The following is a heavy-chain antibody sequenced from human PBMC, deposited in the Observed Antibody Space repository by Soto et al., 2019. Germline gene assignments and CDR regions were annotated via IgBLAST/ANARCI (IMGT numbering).Heavy chain of an antibody. CDR3: ARAPLVYDSSGYYPFDY. CDR2: IYYSGST. Sequence: PSETLSLTCTVSGGSISRGDYYWSWIRQPPGKGLEWIGYIYYSGSTYYNPSLKSRVTISVDTSKNQFSLKLSSVTAADTAVYYCARAPLVYDSSGYYPFDYWGQGTLVTVSS. V-gene: IGHV4-30-4*01. CDR1: GGSISRGDYY. D-gene: IGHD3-22*01. J-gene: IGHJ4*02.